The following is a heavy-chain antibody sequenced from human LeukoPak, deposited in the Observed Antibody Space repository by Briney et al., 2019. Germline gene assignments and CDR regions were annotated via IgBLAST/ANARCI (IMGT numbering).Heavy chain of an antibody. CDR1: GFTFSSYG. CDR2: ISSSGSTI. J-gene: IGHJ4*02. CDR3: ARVAYYHYYFDY. Sequence: GGSLRLSCAASGFTFSSYGMSWVRQAPGKGLEWVSYISSSGSTIYYADSVKGRFTISRDNAKNSLYLQMNSLRAEDTAVYYCARVAYYHYYFDYWGQGTLVTVSS. V-gene: IGHV3-48*04. D-gene: IGHD3-10*01.